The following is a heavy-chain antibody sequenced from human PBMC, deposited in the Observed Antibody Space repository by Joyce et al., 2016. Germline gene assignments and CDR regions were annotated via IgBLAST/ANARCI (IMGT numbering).Heavy chain of an antibody. CDR1: GFTFDDFA. CDR2: ISWNSGDI. Sequence: EVQLVESGGNLVQPGRSLRLSCAASGFTFDDFAMHWVRQAPGKGLEWVSSISWNSGDIGYADSVKGRFTISRNSAKNSLYLQMDSLRAEDTALYYCTKNGGSLYFDYWGRGTLVTVSS. V-gene: IGHV3-9*01. CDR3: TKNGGSLYFDY. J-gene: IGHJ4*02.